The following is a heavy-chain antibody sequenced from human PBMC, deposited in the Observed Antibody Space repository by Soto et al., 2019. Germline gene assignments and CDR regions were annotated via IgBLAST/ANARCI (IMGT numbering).Heavy chain of an antibody. V-gene: IGHV3-66*01. CDR2: IYSGGST. D-gene: IGHD3-3*01. CDR1: GFTVSSNY. Sequence: EVQLVESGGGLVQPGGSLRLSCAASGFTVSSNYMSWVRQAPGKGMEWVSVIYSGGSTYYADSVKCRFTISRDNSKNTLYLQMNSLRAEDTAVYYCASSIFGVVIGFAYWGQGTLVTVSS. J-gene: IGHJ4*02. CDR3: ASSIFGVVIGFAY.